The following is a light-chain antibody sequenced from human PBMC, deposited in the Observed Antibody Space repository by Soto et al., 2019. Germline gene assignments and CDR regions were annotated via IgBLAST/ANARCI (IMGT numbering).Light chain of an antibody. V-gene: IGLV2-8*01. CDR3: GSFAGPVWV. Sequence: QSALTQPASVSGSPGQSITISCTGTSSDVGAYNYVSWYQQHPGKAPKLMIYEVTKRPSGVPDRFSGSKAGNTASLTVFGLQAEDEANYYCGSFAGPVWVFGGGTKLTVL. J-gene: IGLJ3*02. CDR2: EVT. CDR1: SSDVGAYNY.